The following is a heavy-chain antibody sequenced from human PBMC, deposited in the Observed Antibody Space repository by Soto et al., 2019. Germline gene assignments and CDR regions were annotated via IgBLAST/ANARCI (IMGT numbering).Heavy chain of an antibody. J-gene: IGHJ4*02. Sequence: GGSLRLSCAASGFSFSTYWMNWVRQAPGKGLEWVAIIKKDGSEKLYVDSVKGRFTISRDNARNSLYLEMNSLRAEDTAVYYCVAGSGWLPDFWGQGTLVTVSS. CDR1: GFSFSTYW. V-gene: IGHV3-7*01. CDR3: VAGSGWLPDF. CDR2: IKKDGSEK. D-gene: IGHD6-19*01.